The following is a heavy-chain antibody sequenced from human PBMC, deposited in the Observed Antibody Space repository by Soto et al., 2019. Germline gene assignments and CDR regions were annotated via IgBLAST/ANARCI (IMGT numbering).Heavy chain of an antibody. D-gene: IGHD2-21*02. Sequence: SETLSLTCAVYGGSFSGYYWSWIRQPPGKGLEWNGEINHSGSTNYNPSLKSRVTISVDTSKNQFSLKLSSVTAADTAVYYCAGGTKSVVTPYWGQGTLVTVSS. CDR3: AGGTKSVVTPY. V-gene: IGHV4-34*01. J-gene: IGHJ4*02. CDR1: GGSFSGYY. CDR2: INHSGST.